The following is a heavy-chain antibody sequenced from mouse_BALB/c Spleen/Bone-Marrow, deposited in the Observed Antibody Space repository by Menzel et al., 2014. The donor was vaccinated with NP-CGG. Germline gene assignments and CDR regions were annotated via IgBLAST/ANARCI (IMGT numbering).Heavy chain of an antibody. CDR1: GYSFTSYM. CDR3: ARELGPGYAIDY. CDR2: INPSSGYT. Sequence: VQLQQSGAELARPGASVKMSCKASGYSFTSYMMHWVKQRPGQGLEWIGYINPSSGYTNYNQKFKDKATLTADKSSTTAYMQLSSLTSEDSAVHYCARELGPGYAIDYWGQGTSVTVSS. D-gene: IGHD4-1*01. V-gene: IGHV1-4*01. J-gene: IGHJ4*01.